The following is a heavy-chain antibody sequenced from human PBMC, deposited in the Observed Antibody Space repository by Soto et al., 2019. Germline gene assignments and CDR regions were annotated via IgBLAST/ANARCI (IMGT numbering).Heavy chain of an antibody. CDR3: ARDFWSGSSHWYFDL. J-gene: IGHJ2*01. D-gene: IGHD3-3*01. CDR2: IYYSGST. CDR1: GGSISSGDYY. Sequence: QVQLQESGPGLVKPSQTLSLTCTVSGGSISSGDYYWSWIRQPPGKGLEWIGYIYYSGSTYYNPSLKCRVSISVDTSKNQFSLKLSSVTAADTAVYYCARDFWSGSSHWYFDLWGRGTLVTVSS. V-gene: IGHV4-30-4*01.